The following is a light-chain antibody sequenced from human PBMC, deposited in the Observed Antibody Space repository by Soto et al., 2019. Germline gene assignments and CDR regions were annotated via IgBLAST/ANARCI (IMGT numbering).Light chain of an antibody. V-gene: IGKV3-11*01. J-gene: IGKJ5*01. CDR2: HAS. CDR1: QSVSTY. Sequence: EVVLTQSPDTLSLSPGDRATLSCRASQSVSTYLPWYQQKPGQAPRLLIYHASNRATGIPARFSGSGSGTDFPLTLSRLEPEDFAVYYCQQRSDWPAITFGQGTRLDI. CDR3: QQRSDWPAIT.